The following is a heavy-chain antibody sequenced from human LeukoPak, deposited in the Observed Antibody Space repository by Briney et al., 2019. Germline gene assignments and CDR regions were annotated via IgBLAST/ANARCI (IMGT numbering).Heavy chain of an antibody. CDR2: INPNSGGT. CDR3: ARDWNDALGAFDI. Sequence: ASVKVSCKASGHTFTGYYMHWVRQAPGQGLEWMGWINPNSGGTNYGQKFQGRVTMTRDTSISTAYMELSRLRSDDTAVYYCARDWNDALGAFDIWGQGTMVSVSS. CDR1: GHTFTGYY. J-gene: IGHJ3*02. V-gene: IGHV1-2*02. D-gene: IGHD1-1*01.